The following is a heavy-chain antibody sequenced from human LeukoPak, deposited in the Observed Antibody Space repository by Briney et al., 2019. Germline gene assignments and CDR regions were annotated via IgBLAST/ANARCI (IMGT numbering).Heavy chain of an antibody. D-gene: IGHD2-15*01. CDR2: ISSSGSTI. CDR3: ARVDYCSGGSRYSDAFDI. Sequence: GGSLRLSCAASGFTFSSYEMNWVRQAPGKGLEWVSYISSSGSTIYYADSVKGRFTISRDNAKNSLYLQMNSLRAEDTAVYYCARVDYCSGGSRYSDAFDIWGQGTMVTVSS. CDR1: GFTFSSYE. J-gene: IGHJ3*02. V-gene: IGHV3-48*03.